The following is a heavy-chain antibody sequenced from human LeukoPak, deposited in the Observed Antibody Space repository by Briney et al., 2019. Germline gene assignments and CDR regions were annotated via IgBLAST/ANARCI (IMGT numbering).Heavy chain of an antibody. V-gene: IGHV4-59*01. D-gene: IGHD6-19*01. CDR2: IYYSGST. CDR3: ARDKGAGFDY. J-gene: IGHJ4*02. CDR1: GGSISSYY. Sequence: SETLSLTCTVSGGSISSYYWSWIRQPPGKGLEWIGYIYYSGSTNYNPSLKSRVTISVDTSKNQLSLKLSSVTAADTAVYYCARDKGAGFDYWGQGTLVTVSS.